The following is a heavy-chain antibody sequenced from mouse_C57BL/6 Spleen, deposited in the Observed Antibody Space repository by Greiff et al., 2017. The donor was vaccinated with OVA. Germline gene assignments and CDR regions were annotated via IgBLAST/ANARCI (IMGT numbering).Heavy chain of an antibody. CDR1: GYTFTSYW. Sequence: QVQLQQPGAELVRPGTSVKLSCKASGYTFTSYWMHWVKQRPGQGLEWIGVIDPSDSYTNYNQKFKGKATLTVDTSSSTAYMQLSSLTSEDSAVYYCARYGKYYDYAEAYWGQGTLVTVSA. CDR2: IDPSDSYT. J-gene: IGHJ3*01. CDR3: ARYGKYYDYAEAY. V-gene: IGHV1-59*01. D-gene: IGHD2-4*01.